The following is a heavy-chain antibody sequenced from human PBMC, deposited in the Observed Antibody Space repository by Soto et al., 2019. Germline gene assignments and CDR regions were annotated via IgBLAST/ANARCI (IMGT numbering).Heavy chain of an antibody. CDR1: GGSFSGYY. Sequence: SETLSLTCAVYGGSFSGYYWSWIRQPPGKGLEWIGEINHSGSTNYNPSLKSRVTISVDTSKNQFSLKLSSVTAADTAVYYCASQVYPPYYGMDVWGQGTTVTVSS. CDR3: ASQVYPPYYGMDV. J-gene: IGHJ6*02. V-gene: IGHV4-34*01. CDR2: INHSGST.